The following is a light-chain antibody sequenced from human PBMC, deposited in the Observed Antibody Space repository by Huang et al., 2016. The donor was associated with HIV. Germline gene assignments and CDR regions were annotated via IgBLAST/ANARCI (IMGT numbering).Light chain of an antibody. CDR2: DTS. V-gene: IGKV3-11*01. CDR1: QSVSSY. CDR3: QQRSGWPLT. J-gene: IGKJ4*01. Sequence: EIVLTQSPATLSLSPGERATLSCRASQSVSSYVAWYQQKPGQAPRLLIYDTSNRATGIPARFSGSGSGTDFTLTISSLEPEDFAVYYCQQRSGWPLTFGGGTKVEIK.